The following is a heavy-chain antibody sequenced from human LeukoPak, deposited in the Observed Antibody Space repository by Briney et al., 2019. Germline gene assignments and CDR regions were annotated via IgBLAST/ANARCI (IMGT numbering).Heavy chain of an antibody. CDR3: ATGYQRYSSSWYPPFDY. J-gene: IGHJ4*02. D-gene: IGHD6-13*01. CDR1: GYTFTGYY. V-gene: IGHV1-2*04. Sequence: ASVKVSCKASGYTFTGYYMHWVRQAPGQGLEWMGWINPNSGGTNYAQKFQGWVTMTRDTSISTAYKELSRLRSDDTAVYYCATGYQRYSSSWYPPFDYWGQGTLVTVSS. CDR2: INPNSGGT.